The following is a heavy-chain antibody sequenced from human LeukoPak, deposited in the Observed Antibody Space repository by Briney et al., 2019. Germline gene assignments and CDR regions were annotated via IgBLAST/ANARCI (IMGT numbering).Heavy chain of an antibody. D-gene: IGHD3-10*01. CDR3: ATYTQNFGAPGTDY. CDR2: IDKNRREK. J-gene: IGHJ4*02. V-gene: IGHV3-7*01. CDR1: GFTFSNYW. Sequence: GGSLTLSCTVSGFTFSNYWMRWVRQAPGKGLEWVASIDKNRREKRYVDSVEGGFTISRDNAANSVYLQMTSLGAEDTAVYYCATYTQNFGAPGTDYWGQGTLVTVSS.